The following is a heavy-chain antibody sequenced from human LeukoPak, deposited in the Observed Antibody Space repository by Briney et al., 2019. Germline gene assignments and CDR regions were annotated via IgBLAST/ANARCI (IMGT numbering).Heavy chain of an antibody. V-gene: IGHV3-21*01. Sequence: GGSLRLSCAASGFTFSSYSMNWVLQAPGKGLEWVSSISSSSSYIYYADSVKGRFTISRDNAKNSLYLQMNSLRAEDTAVYYCARGSEQLVWGSRDYWGQGTLVTGSS. CDR1: GFTFSSYS. CDR3: ARGSEQLVWGSRDY. J-gene: IGHJ4*02. CDR2: ISSSSSYI. D-gene: IGHD6-13*01.